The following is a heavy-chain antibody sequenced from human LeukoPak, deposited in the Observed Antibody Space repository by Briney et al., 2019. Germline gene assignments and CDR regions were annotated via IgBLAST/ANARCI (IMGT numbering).Heavy chain of an antibody. CDR1: GYTLTELS. D-gene: IGHD6-19*01. Sequence: AASVNVSRKVSGYTLTELSMHWVRQAPGKGLEWMGRFDPEDGETIYAQKFQGRVTLTEDTSTNTAYMELSSLRSEDTAVYYCATADVAVAGTPDYWGQGTLVTVSS. J-gene: IGHJ4*02. CDR3: ATADVAVAGTPDY. CDR2: FDPEDGET. V-gene: IGHV1-24*01.